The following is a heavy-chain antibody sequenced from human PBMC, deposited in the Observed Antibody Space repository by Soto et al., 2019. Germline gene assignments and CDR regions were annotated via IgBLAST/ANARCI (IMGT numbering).Heavy chain of an antibody. CDR1: GYTFTSYD. CDR2: INAANGDT. V-gene: IGHV1-3*01. Sequence: ASVKVSCKASGYTFTSYDMHWVRQAPGQGLEWMGWINAANGDTKYAQKFQGRVTITRDTSASTAYMELSSLRSEDTAVYYCVRRRVSGSSIYWFDPWGQGTPVTVSS. CDR3: VRRRVSGSSIYWFDP. J-gene: IGHJ5*02. D-gene: IGHD6-19*01.